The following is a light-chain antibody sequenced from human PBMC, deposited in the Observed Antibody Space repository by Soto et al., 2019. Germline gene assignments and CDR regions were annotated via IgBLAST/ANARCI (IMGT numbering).Light chain of an antibody. CDR1: AGPVTSGLY. V-gene: IGLV7-46*01. Sequence: QTVVTQEPSLTVSPGGTVTLTCASSAGPVTSGLYPYWFQQKPGQAPTILIFDTIYKHSWTPARFSGSLLEGKAALTLSGALPEDEADYFCMLSYSGTRGVFGTGTKVTVL. J-gene: IGLJ1*01. CDR3: MLSYSGTRGV. CDR2: DTI.